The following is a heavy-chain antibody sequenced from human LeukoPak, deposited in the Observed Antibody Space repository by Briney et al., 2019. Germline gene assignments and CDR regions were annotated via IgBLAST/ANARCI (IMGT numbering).Heavy chain of an antibody. D-gene: IGHD3-10*01. Sequence: SETLSLTCTVSGASIRNDFWNWIRQPPGKGLEWIGYFYHGGSTDYNPSLKSRATISADTSKKQVSLTLRSVTAADTAVYYCARPIRYYYGSGSLGTKNPDDAFDIWGQGTMVTVSS. CDR3: ARPIRYYYGSGSLGTKNPDDAFDI. V-gene: IGHV4-59*12. CDR2: FYHGGST. J-gene: IGHJ3*02. CDR1: GASIRNDF.